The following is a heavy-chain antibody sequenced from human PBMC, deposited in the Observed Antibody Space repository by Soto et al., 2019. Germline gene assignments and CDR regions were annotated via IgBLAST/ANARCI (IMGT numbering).Heavy chain of an antibody. CDR2: IIPIFGTA. CDR1: GGTFSSYA. CDR3: ARGQIFGVVIRESMDV. J-gene: IGHJ6*02. Sequence: SVKVSCKASGGTFSSYAISWVRQAPGQGLEWMGGIIPIFGTANYAQKFQGRVTITADKSTSTAYMVLSSLRSEDTAVYYCARGQIFGVVIRESMDVWGQGTTVTVSS. V-gene: IGHV1-69*06. D-gene: IGHD3-3*01.